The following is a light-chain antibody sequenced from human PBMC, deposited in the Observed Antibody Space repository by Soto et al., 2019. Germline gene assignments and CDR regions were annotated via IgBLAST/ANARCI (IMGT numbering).Light chain of an antibody. Sequence: DIVMTQSPDSLAVSLGERATINCKSSQSILYSNNLRSYLAWYQQKPGQPPKLLLYWASTRESGVPARFSGSGSGTDFTLTISSLQAEDVAVYFCQQYYDSPRTFGQGTNVEIK. V-gene: IGKV4-1*01. CDR1: QSILYSNNLRSY. CDR3: QQYYDSPRT. CDR2: WAS. J-gene: IGKJ1*01.